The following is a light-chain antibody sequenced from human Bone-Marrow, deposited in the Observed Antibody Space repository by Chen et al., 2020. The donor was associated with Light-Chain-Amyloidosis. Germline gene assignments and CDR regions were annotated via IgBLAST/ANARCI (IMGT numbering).Light chain of an antibody. CDR3: QSYDNSLSGSVV. CDR1: SDTIGAGFA. V-gene: IGLV1-40*01. J-gene: IGLJ2*01. CDR2: GYT. Sequence: QSVLTQQPSVPGAPGQRVTISCTGSSDTIGAGFAVHWYQQLSGTVPKLLIYGYTNRPSGIPDRFSCSNSGTSASLASSGLHAEDETDYYCQSYDNSLSGSVVFGGGTKMTVL.